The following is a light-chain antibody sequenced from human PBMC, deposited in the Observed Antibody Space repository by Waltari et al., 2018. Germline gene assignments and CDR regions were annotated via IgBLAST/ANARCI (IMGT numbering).Light chain of an antibody. J-gene: IGLJ1*01. V-gene: IGLV1-44*01. CDR3: ATWGDSLNGPYV. CDR2: SDD. CDR1: RSNIGSNT. Sequence: QSVLTQPPSASGTPGQRVTISCSGSRSNIGSNTVNWYQQLPGTAPKLHIYSDDQRPSGVSARFAGSMSGTLASLAISGLQSEDEADYYCATWGDSLNGPYVFGTGTRVTVL.